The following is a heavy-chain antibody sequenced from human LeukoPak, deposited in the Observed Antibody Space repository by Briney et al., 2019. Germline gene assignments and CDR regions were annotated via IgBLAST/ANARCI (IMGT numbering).Heavy chain of an antibody. D-gene: IGHD3-3*01. V-gene: IGHV4-30-4*08. CDR1: GGSISSGDYY. Sequence: SQTLSLTCTVSGGSISSGDYYWSWIRQPPGKGLEWIGYIYYSGSTYYNPSLKSRVTISVDTSKNQFSLKLSSVTAADTAEYYCARLWGGYYYFDYWGQGTLVTVSS. J-gene: IGHJ4*02. CDR2: IYYSGST. CDR3: ARLWGGYYYFDY.